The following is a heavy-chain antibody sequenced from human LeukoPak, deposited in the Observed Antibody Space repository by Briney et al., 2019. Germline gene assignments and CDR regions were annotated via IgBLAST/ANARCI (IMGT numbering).Heavy chain of an antibody. D-gene: IGHD4-23*01. J-gene: IGHJ2*01. Sequence: GGSLRLSCAASGFTFSSYGMHWVRQAPGKGLEWVAVMSYDGSNKYYADSVKGRFTISRDNSKNTLYLQMNSLRAEDTAVYYCAKAQVPCGGQRGYFDLWGRGTLVTVSS. CDR3: AKAQVPCGGQRGYFDL. CDR1: GFTFSSYG. V-gene: IGHV3-30*18. CDR2: MSYDGSNK.